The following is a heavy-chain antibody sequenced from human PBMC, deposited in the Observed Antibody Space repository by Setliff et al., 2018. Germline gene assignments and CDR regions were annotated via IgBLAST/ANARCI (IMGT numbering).Heavy chain of an antibody. V-gene: IGHV4-30-4*08. CDR3: ASLYYYDSSGYYYSRDY. Sequence: SETLSLTCTVSGGSISSGDYYWSWIRQPPGKGLEWIGYIYSSGSTYYNPSLKSRVSISVDTSKTQCSLKLSSVTAADTAVYYCASLYYYDSSGYYYSRDYWGQGTLVTSPQ. J-gene: IGHJ4*02. CDR1: GGSISSGDYY. D-gene: IGHD3-22*01. CDR2: IYSSGST.